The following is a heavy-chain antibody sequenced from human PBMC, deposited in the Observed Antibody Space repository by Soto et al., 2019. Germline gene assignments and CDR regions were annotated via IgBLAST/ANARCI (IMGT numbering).Heavy chain of an antibody. CDR2: IIPIFGTA. J-gene: IGHJ6*02. D-gene: IGHD6-6*01. CDR3: GRGGGQLVRRYYYYGMDV. CDR1: GGTFSSYA. V-gene: IGHV1-69*01. Sequence: QVQLVQSGAEVKKPGSSVKVSCKASGGTFSSYAISWVRQAPGQGLEWMGGIIPIFGTANYAQKFQGRVTITADESTSTAYMELGSLRSEDTAVYYWGRGGGQLVRRYYYYGMDVWGQGTTVTVSS.